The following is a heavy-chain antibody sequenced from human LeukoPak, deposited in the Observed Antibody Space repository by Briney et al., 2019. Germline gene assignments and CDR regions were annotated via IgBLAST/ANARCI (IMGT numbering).Heavy chain of an antibody. V-gene: IGHV3-74*01. CDR3: AKDFRQSEYFQH. CDR2: IYIDGTGI. Sequence: GGSLRLSCAASGFTFSKYWMHWVRQAPGKGLVWVSRIYIDGTGIVYAGSVKGRFIISRDNAKNTLYLQMNSLRVEDTAVYYCAKDFRQSEYFQHWGQGTLVTVSS. D-gene: IGHD6-19*01. CDR1: GFTFSKYW. J-gene: IGHJ1*01.